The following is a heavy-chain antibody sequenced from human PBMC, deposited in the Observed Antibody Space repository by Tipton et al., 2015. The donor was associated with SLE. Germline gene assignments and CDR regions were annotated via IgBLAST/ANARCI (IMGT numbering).Heavy chain of an antibody. V-gene: IGHV4-59*12. CDR1: GDSISSYY. J-gene: IGHJ4*02. CDR3: ASSYSSRVGFTFDY. Sequence: TLSLTCTVSGDSISSYYWSWIRQPPGKGLEWIGYIYHNGNTYYSPSLKSRVTISMDMSGNQFSLDLASVTAADTAVYYCASSYSSRVGFTFDYWGQGTLVTVSS. CDR2: IYHNGNT. D-gene: IGHD6-13*01.